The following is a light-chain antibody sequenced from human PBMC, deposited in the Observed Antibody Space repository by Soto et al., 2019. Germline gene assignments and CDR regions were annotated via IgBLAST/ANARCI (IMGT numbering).Light chain of an antibody. CDR1: QGIRND. J-gene: IGKJ1*01. CDR3: QHYNSYSEA. CDR2: KAS. Sequence: IQMTQSPSSLSASVGDRVTITCRASQGIRNDLGWYQQKPGKAPKLLIYKASTLKSGVPSRFSGSGSGTEFTLTIGSLQPDDFATYYCQHYNSYSEAFGQGTKVDIK. V-gene: IGKV1-5*03.